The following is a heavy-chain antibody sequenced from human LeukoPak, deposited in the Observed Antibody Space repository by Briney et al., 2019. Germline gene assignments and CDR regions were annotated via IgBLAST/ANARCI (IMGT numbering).Heavy chain of an antibody. CDR2: IYSGGST. V-gene: IGHV3-53*01. CDR1: GFTVNSNY. CDR3: AREVGAPPYYFDY. D-gene: IGHD1-26*01. Sequence: PGGSLRLSCAASGFTVNSNYMSWVRQAPGKGLEWVSVIYSGGSTYYADSVKGRFTISRDNSKNTLYLQMNSLRAEDTAVYYCAREVGAPPYYFDYWGQGTLVTVSS. J-gene: IGHJ4*02.